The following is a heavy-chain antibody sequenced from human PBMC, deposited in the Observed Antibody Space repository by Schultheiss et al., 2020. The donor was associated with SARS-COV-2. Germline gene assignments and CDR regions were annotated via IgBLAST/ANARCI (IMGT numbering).Heavy chain of an antibody. Sequence: SVKVSCKASGGTFSSYAISWVRQAPGQGLEWMGGIIPIFGTANYAQKFQGRVTTTADESTSTAYMELGSLRSEDTAVYYCHSSGDYFDYWGQGTLVTVSS. V-gene: IGHV1-69*13. CDR3: HSSGDYFDY. D-gene: IGHD6-25*01. CDR1: GGTFSSYA. J-gene: IGHJ4*02. CDR2: IIPIFGTA.